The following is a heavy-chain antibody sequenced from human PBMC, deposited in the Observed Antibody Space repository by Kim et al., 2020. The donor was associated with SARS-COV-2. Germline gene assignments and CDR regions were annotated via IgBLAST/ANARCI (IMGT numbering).Heavy chain of an antibody. J-gene: IGHJ4*02. Sequence: GGSLRLSCAASGFPFSRFAMSWARQAPGKGLEWVSTINEGGSRTHYADSVRGRFTISQDNSKSNLFLQMNSLRAEDTAIYYCDASDYLGQGSLVTVSS. CDR2: INEGGSRT. CDR3: DASDY. CDR1: GFPFSRFA. V-gene: IGHV3-23*01.